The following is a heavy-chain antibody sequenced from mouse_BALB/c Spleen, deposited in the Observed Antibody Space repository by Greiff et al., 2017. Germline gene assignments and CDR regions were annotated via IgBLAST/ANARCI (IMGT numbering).Heavy chain of an antibody. V-gene: IGHV2-6-7*01. CDR3: ARDGSRGYFDV. J-gene: IGHJ1*01. Sequence: VQVVESGPGLVAPSQSLSITCTVSGFSLTGYGVNWVRQPPGKGLEWLGMIWGDGSTDYNSALKSRLSISKDNSKSQVFLQMNSLQTDDTARYYCARDGSRGYFDVWGAGTTVTVSS. D-gene: IGHD1-1*01. CDR2: IWGDGST. CDR1: GFSLTGYG.